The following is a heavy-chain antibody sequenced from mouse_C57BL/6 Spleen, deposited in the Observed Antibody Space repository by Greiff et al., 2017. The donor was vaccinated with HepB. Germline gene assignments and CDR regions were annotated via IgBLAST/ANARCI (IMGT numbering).Heavy chain of an antibody. CDR1: GYTFTSYW. CDR2: IDPSDSET. V-gene: IGHV1-52*01. D-gene: IGHD2-2*01. Sequence: QVQLQQPGAELVRPGSSVKLSCKASGYTFTSYWMHWVKQRPIQGLDWIGNIDPSDSETHYNQKFKDKATLTVDKSSSTAYMQLSSLTSEDSAVYYGARLDWFGGRDGDWGQGTSVTVSS. J-gene: IGHJ4*01. CDR3: ARLDWFGGRDGD.